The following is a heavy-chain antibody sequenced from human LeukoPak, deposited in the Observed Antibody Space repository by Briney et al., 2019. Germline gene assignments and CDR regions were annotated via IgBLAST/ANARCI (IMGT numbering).Heavy chain of an antibody. D-gene: IGHD2-15*01. CDR1: GFTFSSYG. CDR3: ASSSGYCSGGSCFHYYYYGMDV. V-gene: IGHV3-33*01. J-gene: IGHJ6*02. CDR2: IWYDGSNK. Sequence: GGSLRLSCAASGFTFSSYGVHWVRQAPGKGLEWVAVIWYDGSNKYYADSVKGRFTISRDNSKNTLYLQMNSLRAEDTAVYYCASSSGYCSGGSCFHYYYYGMDVWGQGTTVTVSS.